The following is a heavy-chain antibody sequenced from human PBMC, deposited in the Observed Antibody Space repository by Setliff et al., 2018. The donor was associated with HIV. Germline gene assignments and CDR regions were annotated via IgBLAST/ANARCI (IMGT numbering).Heavy chain of an antibody. CDR1: GYSISSGYY. CDR2: IYTSGNM. J-gene: IGHJ4*02. CDR3: ARRIYGNNPYFDY. Sequence: PSETLSLTCGVSGYSISSGYYWGWIRQPAGKGLESLGRIYTSGNMIYNPSLKSRVTMSADTSKSHFSLKLSSVTAADTAIYYCARRIYGNNPYFDYWSQGTLVTVSS. V-gene: IGHV4-38-2*01. D-gene: IGHD4-17*01.